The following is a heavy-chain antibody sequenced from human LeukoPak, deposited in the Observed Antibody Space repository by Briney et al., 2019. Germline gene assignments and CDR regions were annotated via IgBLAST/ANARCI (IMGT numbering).Heavy chain of an antibody. CDR3: ARVRAWLQLWLPYYYYMDV. Sequence: PSETLSLTCAVYGGSFSGYYWSWILQPPGKGLEWIGEINHSGSTNYNPSLKSRVTISVDASKNQFSLKLSSVTAADTAVYYCARVRAWLQLWLPYYYYMDVWGKGTTVTVSS. V-gene: IGHV4-34*01. J-gene: IGHJ6*03. CDR2: INHSGST. CDR1: GGSFSGYY. D-gene: IGHD5-18*01.